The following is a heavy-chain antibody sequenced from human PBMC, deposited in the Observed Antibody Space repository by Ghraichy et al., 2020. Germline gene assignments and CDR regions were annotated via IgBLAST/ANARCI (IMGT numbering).Heavy chain of an antibody. CDR1: GSTFSTDV. J-gene: IGHJ5*02. CDR3: ARERHSSGHCGCFDR. V-gene: IGHV3-30-3*01. CDR2: ISSDGSGK. D-gene: IGHD2-15*01. Sequence: GESLNISCAASGSTFSTDVMHWVRQAPGEGLEWVSAISSDGSGKFYADSVKGRFTISRDNSKNTLYLQMNSLTTEDTAVYYCARERHSSGHCGCFDRWGQGMLVTVSS.